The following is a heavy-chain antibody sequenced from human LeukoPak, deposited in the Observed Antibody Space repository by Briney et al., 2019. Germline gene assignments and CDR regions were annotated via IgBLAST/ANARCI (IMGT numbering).Heavy chain of an antibody. J-gene: IGHJ2*01. D-gene: IGHD1-14*01. CDR3: AGHPPNHDWYFDV. CDR2: IYYSGST. CDR1: GGSISSYY. Sequence: SETLSLTCTVSGGSISSYYWSWIRQPPGKRLEWIGHIYYSGSTNYSPSLKSRVTISVDTSKNQFSLKLSSVPAADTAVYYCAGHPPNHDWYFDVWGRGTLVTVSS. V-gene: IGHV4-59*01.